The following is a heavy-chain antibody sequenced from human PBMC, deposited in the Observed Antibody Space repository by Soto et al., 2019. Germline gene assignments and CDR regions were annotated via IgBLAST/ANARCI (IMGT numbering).Heavy chain of an antibody. CDR3: ATDKYFDSEIDFYYYYRAV. CDR2: IYYNGST. V-gene: IGHV4-31*03. Sequence: TLTLTCPVSGASISIGGYFWSWIRQHPGKGLEWIGHIYYNGSTYYNPSLKSRLTISVDTSKNEFSLRLTSVTAADTAVYFCATDKYFDSEIDFYYYYRAVGGQGTAVTVS. CDR1: GASISIGGYF. D-gene: IGHD3-10*01. J-gene: IGHJ6*02.